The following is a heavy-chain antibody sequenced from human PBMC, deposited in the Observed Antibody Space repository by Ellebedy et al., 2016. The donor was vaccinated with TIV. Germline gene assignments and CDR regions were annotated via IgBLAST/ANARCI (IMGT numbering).Heavy chain of an antibody. V-gene: IGHV1-3*01. CDR3: ARDGWETGASKTFDY. Sequence: AASVKVSCKASGFIFSRYAIHWVRQAPGQRPEWMGWVDGDNVKTKYSQNLQGRVTITRDTSASTVYMELSSLKSEDTAVYYCARDGWETGASKTFDYWGQGTLVTVPS. CDR2: VDGDNVKT. CDR1: GFIFSRYA. J-gene: IGHJ4*02. D-gene: IGHD2-8*02.